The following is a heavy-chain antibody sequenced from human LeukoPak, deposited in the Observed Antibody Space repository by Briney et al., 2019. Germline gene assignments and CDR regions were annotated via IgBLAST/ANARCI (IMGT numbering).Heavy chain of an antibody. J-gene: IGHJ4*02. CDR2: ISWNSGSI. CDR3: AKDTSQSSGWGYFDY. CDR1: GFTFDDYA. Sequence: GGSLRLSCAASGFTFDDYAMHWVRQAPGKGLEWVSGISWNSGSIGYADSVKGRFTISRDNAKNSLYLQMNSLRAEDMALYYCAKDTSQSSGWGYFDYWGQGTQVTVSS. V-gene: IGHV3-9*03. D-gene: IGHD6-19*01.